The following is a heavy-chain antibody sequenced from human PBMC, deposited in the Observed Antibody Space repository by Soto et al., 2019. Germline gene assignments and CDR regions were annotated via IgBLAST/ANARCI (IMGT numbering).Heavy chain of an antibody. CDR2: IYYSGST. CDR1: GGSISSGGYY. CDR3: ARAQRMYTMVRGVMEYNWFDP. V-gene: IGHV4-31*03. J-gene: IGHJ5*02. D-gene: IGHD3-10*01. Sequence: SETLSLTCTVSGGSISSGGYYWSWIRQHPGKGLEWIGYIYYSGSTYYNPSLKSRVTISVDTSKNQFSLKLSSVTAADTAVYYCARAQRMYTMVRGVMEYNWFDPWGQGTLVTVSS.